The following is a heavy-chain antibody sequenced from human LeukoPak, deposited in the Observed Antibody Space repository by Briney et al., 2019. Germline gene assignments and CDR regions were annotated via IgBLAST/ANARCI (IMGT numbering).Heavy chain of an antibody. CDR3: ARNSLGAIDY. D-gene: IGHD1-26*01. J-gene: IGHJ4*02. V-gene: IGHV4-61*02. CDR2: INRSGST. CDR1: GGSINSGSDY. Sequence: SETLSLTCTVSGGSINSGSDYWTWIRQPAGKGLEWVGRINRSGSTNCRPSLKSRVTISVDTSKNQFSLNLNSVTAADTAVYYCARNSLGAIDYWGQGTLVTVSS.